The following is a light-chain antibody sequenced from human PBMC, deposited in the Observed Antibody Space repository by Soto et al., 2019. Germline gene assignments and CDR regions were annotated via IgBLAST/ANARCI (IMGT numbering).Light chain of an antibody. CDR3: QTWVTGIHVV. V-gene: IGLV4-69*01. CDR2: LHSDGSH. J-gene: IGLJ2*01. CDR1: SGHSSYA. Sequence: QLVLTQSPSASASQGASVKLTCTLSSGHSSYAIAWHQQQPEQGPRYLMKLHSDGSHTKGDAIPDRFSGSSSGAERYLTISRLQSEDEAEYYCQTWVTGIHVVFGGGTKLTVL.